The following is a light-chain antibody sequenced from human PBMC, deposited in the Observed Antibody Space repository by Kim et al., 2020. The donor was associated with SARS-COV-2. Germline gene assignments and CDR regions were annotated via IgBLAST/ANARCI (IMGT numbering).Light chain of an antibody. CDR3: QQYGSSPAT. Sequence: EIVLTQSPGTLSLSPGERATLSCRASQSVSSSYLAWYQQKPGQAPRLLIYGASSRATGIPDRFSGSGSGTDFTLTISRLEPEEFAVYYCQQYGSSPATFGQGTKLEI. CDR1: QSVSSSY. J-gene: IGKJ2*01. V-gene: IGKV3-20*01. CDR2: GAS.